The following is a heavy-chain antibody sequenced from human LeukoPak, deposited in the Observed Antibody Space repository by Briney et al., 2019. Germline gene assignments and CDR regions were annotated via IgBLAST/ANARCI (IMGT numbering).Heavy chain of an antibody. D-gene: IGHD6-19*01. J-gene: IGHJ6*02. CDR3: ARDEQWLVPISRPFYGMDV. CDR1: GYTFTSSG. Sequence: GASVKVSCKASGYTFTSSGISWVRQAPGQGLEWMGWINTYNGNTNYAQKLQGRVTMTTDTPTSTAYMELRNLRSDDTAVYYCARDEQWLVPISRPFYGMDVWGQGTTVTVSS. CDR2: INTYNGNT. V-gene: IGHV1-18*01.